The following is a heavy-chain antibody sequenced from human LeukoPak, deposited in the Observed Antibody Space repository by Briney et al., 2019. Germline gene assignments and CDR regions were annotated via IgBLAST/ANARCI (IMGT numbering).Heavy chain of an antibody. CDR3: ARAPRSYYDSPNAFDI. CDR2: IYYSGST. Sequence: PSETLSLTCTVSGGSISSYYWSWIRQPPGKGLEWIGYIYYSGSTNYNPSLKSRVTISVDTSKNQFSLKLSSVTAADTAVYYCARAPRSYYDSPNAFDIWGQGTMVTVSS. CDR1: GGSISSYY. J-gene: IGHJ3*02. D-gene: IGHD3-3*01. V-gene: IGHV4-59*01.